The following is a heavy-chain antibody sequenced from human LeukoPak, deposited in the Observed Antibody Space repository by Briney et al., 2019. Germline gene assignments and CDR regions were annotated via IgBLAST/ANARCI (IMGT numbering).Heavy chain of an antibody. CDR1: GFTFEDHA. CDR2: INGNGGST. J-gene: IGHJ6*02. Sequence: GGSLRLSCAASGFTFEDHAMNWVRQVPGKGLEWVSGINGNGGSTGYADSVKGRFTISRDNAKNSVYLQMSSLRAEDTALYYCAREGAGYRGYDYDYFYAMDVWGQGTTVTVSS. D-gene: IGHD5-12*01. CDR3: AREGAGYRGYDYDYFYAMDV. V-gene: IGHV3-20*04.